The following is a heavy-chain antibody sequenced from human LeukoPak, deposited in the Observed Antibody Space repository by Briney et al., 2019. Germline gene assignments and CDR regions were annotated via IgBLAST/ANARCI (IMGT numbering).Heavy chain of an antibody. D-gene: IGHD3-10*01. J-gene: IGHJ3*02. CDR2: ISSSSSTI. Sequence: PGGSLRLSCAASGFTFGSYSMNWVRQAPGKGLEWVSYISSSSSTIYYADSVKGRFTISRDNAKNSLYLQTNSLRAEDTAVYYCARATSPFTYYYGSGTKRGAFDIWGQGTMVTVSS. CDR1: GFTFGSYS. CDR3: ARATSPFTYYYGSGTKRGAFDI. V-gene: IGHV3-48*01.